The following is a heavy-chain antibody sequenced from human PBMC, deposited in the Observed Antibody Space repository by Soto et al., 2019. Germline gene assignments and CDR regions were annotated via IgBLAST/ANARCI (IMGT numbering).Heavy chain of an antibody. CDR1: GGSISSGGYY. D-gene: IGHD5-18*01. J-gene: IGHJ4*02. CDR3: ATSPVDTAMVGALL. CDR2: IYYSGST. Sequence: QVQLQESGPGLVKPSQTLSLTCTVSGGSISSGGYYWSWIRQHPGKGLEWIGYIYYSGSTYYNPSLKSRVTVSVDTSKNQFSLKLSSVTAADTAVYYCATSPVDTAMVGALLWGQGTLVTVSS. V-gene: IGHV4-31*03.